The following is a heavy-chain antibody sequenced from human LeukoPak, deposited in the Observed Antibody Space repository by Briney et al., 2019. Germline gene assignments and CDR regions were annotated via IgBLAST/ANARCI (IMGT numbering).Heavy chain of an antibody. CDR2: IYSGGST. V-gene: IGHV3-53*01. CDR3: ARRSSGWSGYYYYYMDV. Sequence: GGSLRLSCAASGFTVSSNYMSWVRQAPGKGLEWVSVIYSGGSTYYADSVKGRFTISRDNSKNTLYLQMNSLRAEDTAVYCCARRSSGWSGYYYYYMDVWGKGTTVTVSS. D-gene: IGHD3-3*01. J-gene: IGHJ6*03. CDR1: GFTVSSNY.